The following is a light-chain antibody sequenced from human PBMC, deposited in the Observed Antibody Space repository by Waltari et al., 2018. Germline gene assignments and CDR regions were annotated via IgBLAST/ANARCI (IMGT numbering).Light chain of an antibody. Sequence: QSVVTQPASVSGSPGQSISISCTGTSNDIGANDYVSCYQQHPGRAPQLVIYDVSVRTSGVSLRFSGSKSGNTASLTISGLQAEDEALYYCSSYTLTNPVVFGGGTKLTVL. J-gene: IGLJ2*01. V-gene: IGLV2-14*03. CDR2: DVS. CDR3: SSYTLTNPVV. CDR1: SNDIGANDY.